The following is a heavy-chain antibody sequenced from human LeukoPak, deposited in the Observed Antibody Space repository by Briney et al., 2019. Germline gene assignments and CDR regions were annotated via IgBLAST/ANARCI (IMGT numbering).Heavy chain of an antibody. CDR1: GYTLTELS. CDR2: FDPEDGET. J-gene: IGHJ5*02. D-gene: IGHD1-1*01. Sequence: ASVKVSCKVSGYTLTELSMHWVRQAPGKGLEWMGGFDPEDGETIYAQKVQGRVNMTEDTSTDTAYMELSSLRSEDTAVYYCATLERGRNWFDPWGQGTLVTVSS. V-gene: IGHV1-24*01. CDR3: ATLERGRNWFDP.